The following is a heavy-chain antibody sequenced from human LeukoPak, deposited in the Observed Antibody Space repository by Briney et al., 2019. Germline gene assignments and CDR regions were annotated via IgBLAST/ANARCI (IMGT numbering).Heavy chain of an antibody. J-gene: IGHJ6*02. CDR2: ISYDGSNK. CDR3: AKDRSRYSGYDSSYYYYGMDV. D-gene: IGHD5-12*01. V-gene: IGHV3-30*18. Sequence: GGTLRLSCAASGFTFSSYGMHWVRQAPGKGLEWVAGISYDGSNKNYADSGKGRFTISRDNSKNTLYLQMNSLRAEDTAVYYCAKDRSRYSGYDSSYYYYGMDVWGQGTTVTVSS. CDR1: GFTFSSYG.